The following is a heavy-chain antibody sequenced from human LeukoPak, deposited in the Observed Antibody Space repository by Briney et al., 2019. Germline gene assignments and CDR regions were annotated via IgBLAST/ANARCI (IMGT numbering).Heavy chain of an antibody. Sequence: SETLSLTCTVSGGSISSYYWSWIRQPPGKGLEWIGHIYYSGSTNYNPSLKSRVTISVDTSKNQFSLKLSSVTAADTAVYHCARTTYYYDISGYSYYFDDWGQGTLVTVSS. V-gene: IGHV4-59*01. CDR3: ARTTYYYDISGYSYYFDD. J-gene: IGHJ4*02. CDR2: IYYSGST. D-gene: IGHD3-22*01. CDR1: GGSISSYY.